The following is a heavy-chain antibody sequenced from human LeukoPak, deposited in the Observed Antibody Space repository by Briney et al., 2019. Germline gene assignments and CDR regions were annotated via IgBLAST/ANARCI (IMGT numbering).Heavy chain of an antibody. D-gene: IGHD3-16*01. J-gene: IGHJ3*01. CDR1: ENTFTNYY. CDR2: INPNGGRT. Sequence: ASVKVSCMASENTFTNYYMHWVRQAPGQGLEWLGLINPNGGRTSYAQNFQGRVTMTRDTSTTTVYLELSSLRSEDTAVYYCARDMSTYAIDVWGQGTMVTVSS. CDR3: ARDMSTYAIDV. V-gene: IGHV1-46*01.